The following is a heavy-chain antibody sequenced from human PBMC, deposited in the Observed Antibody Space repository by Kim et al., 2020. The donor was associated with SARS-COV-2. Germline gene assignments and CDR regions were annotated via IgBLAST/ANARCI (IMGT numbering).Heavy chain of an antibody. CDR2: IYYSGST. V-gene: IGHV4-39*07. D-gene: IGHD3-22*01. Sequence: SETLSLTCTVSGGSISSSSYYWGWIRQPPGKGLEWIGSIYYSGSTYYNPSLKSRVTMSVDTSKNQFSLKLSSVTAADTAVYYCARNYYDSSGYYPNWYFDLWGRGTLVTVSS. CDR1: GGSISSSSYY. CDR3: ARNYYDSSGYYPNWYFDL. J-gene: IGHJ2*01.